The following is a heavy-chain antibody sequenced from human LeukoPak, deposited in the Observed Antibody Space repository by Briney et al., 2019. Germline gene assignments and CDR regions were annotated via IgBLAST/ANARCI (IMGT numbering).Heavy chain of an antibody. Sequence: GGSLRLSCTGSGFTISGFWMSWVRQLPGKGLERVAYMNQDGSEKTYVDSVKGRFTISRDHAQNSLFLQVNNLTVEDTAVYYCARGAVDYTPVGRYYYNMDVWGQGTTVTVSS. CDR1: GFTISGFW. CDR2: MNQDGSEK. D-gene: IGHD3-3*01. V-gene: IGHV3-7*04. CDR3: ARGAVDYTPVGRYYYNMDV. J-gene: IGHJ6*02.